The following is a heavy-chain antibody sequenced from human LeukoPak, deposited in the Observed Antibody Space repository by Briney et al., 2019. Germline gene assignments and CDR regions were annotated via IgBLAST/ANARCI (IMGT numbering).Heavy chain of an antibody. CDR2: ISAYNGNT. J-gene: IGHJ4*02. CDR3: ASPTSRYCSGGSCPPTSFDY. D-gene: IGHD2-15*01. CDR1: GYTFTSYG. Sequence: ASVKVSCKASGYTFTSYGISWVRQAPGQGLEWMGWISAYNGNTNYAQKLQGRVTMTTDTSTSTAYMELRSLRSDDTAVYYCASPTSRYCSGGSCPPTSFDYWGQGTLVTVSS. V-gene: IGHV1-18*01.